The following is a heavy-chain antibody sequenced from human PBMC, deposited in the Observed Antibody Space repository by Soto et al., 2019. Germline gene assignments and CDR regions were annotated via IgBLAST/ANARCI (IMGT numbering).Heavy chain of an antibody. CDR2: ISGSGGST. V-gene: IGHV3-23*01. CDR1: GFTFSSYA. Sequence: EVQLLESGGGLVQPGGSLRLSCAASGFTFSSYAMSWVRQAPGKGLEWVSAISGSGGSTYYADSVKGRFTISRDNSKNTLYLQMNSLRAEDTAVYYCAKEAAAAGKWGVYYYGMDVWGQGTTVTVSS. D-gene: IGHD6-13*01. CDR3: AKEAAAAGKWGVYYYGMDV. J-gene: IGHJ6*02.